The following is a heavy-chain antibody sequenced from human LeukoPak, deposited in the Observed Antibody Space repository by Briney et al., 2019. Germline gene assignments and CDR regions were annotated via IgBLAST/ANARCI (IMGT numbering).Heavy chain of an antibody. CDR3: ARDQPWINGFGI. Sequence: SQTLSLTCAISGDSVSRNSWNWIRQSPSRGLEWLGRIYYKSKWFNDYAVSVKSRITINPDTSKNQFSLQLNSVTPEDTALYYCARDQPWINGFGIWGQGTMVTVSS. D-gene: IGHD5-12*01. CDR1: GDSVSRNS. CDR2: IYYKSKWFN. J-gene: IGHJ3*02. V-gene: IGHV6-1*01.